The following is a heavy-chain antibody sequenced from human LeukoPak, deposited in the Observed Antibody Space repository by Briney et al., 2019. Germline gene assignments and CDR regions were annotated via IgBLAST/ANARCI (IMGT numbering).Heavy chain of an antibody. CDR3: ARAPYYGSGSYIYGMDV. CDR2: IYSGGST. D-gene: IGHD3-10*01. CDR1: GFTVSSNY. Sequence: GGSLRLSCAASGFTVSSNYMSWVRQAPGKGLEWVSVIYSGGSTYYADSAKGRFTISRDNSKNTLYLQMNSLRAEDTAVYYCARAPYYGSGSYIYGMDVWGQGTTVTVSS. V-gene: IGHV3-66*01. J-gene: IGHJ6*02.